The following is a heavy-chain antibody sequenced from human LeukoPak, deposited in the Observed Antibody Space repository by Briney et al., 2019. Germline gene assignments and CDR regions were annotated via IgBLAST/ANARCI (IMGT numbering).Heavy chain of an antibody. CDR2: ISSSSSYI. Sequence: PGGSLRLSCAASGFTFSSYSMNWVRQAPGKGLEWVSSISSSSSYIYYADSVKGRFTISRDNAKNSLYLQMNSLRAEDTAVYYCARGYSNYVMSSVYYMDVWGKGTTVTVSS. V-gene: IGHV3-21*04. J-gene: IGHJ6*03. CDR1: GFTFSSYS. D-gene: IGHD4-11*01. CDR3: ARGYSNYVMSSVYYMDV.